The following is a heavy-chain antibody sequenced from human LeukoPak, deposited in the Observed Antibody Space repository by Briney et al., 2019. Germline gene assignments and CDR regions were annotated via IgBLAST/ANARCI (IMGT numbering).Heavy chain of an antibody. V-gene: IGHV3-66*02. CDR2: IYSGGST. Sequence: GGSLRLSCAASGFTVGSNYMSWVRQAPGKGLEWVSVIYSGGSTYYADSVKGRFTISRDNSKNTLYLQMNSLRAEDTAVYYCAREPRYCSGGSCPYYYYYMDVWGKGTTVTVS. CDR1: GFTVGSNY. J-gene: IGHJ6*03. CDR3: AREPRYCSGGSCPYYYYYMDV. D-gene: IGHD2-15*01.